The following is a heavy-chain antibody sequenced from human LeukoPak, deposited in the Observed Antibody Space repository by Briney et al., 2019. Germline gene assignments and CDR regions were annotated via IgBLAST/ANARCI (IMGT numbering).Heavy chain of an antibody. Sequence: GGSLRLSCTASGFPFIEYSMNWVRQAPGKGLEWISYIGIDSGNTKYADSVRGRFTISADKAKNSLYLQMNSLRVEDTAVYYCARDHNYAFDNWGQGTLVSVAP. CDR2: IGIDSGNT. CDR3: ARDHNYAFDN. D-gene: IGHD1-1*01. CDR1: GFPFIEYS. V-gene: IGHV3-48*01. J-gene: IGHJ4*02.